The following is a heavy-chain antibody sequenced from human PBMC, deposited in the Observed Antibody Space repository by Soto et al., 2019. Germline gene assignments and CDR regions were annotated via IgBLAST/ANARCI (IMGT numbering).Heavy chain of an antibody. CDR3: ARDLYAQTGWFDP. J-gene: IGHJ5*02. D-gene: IGHD2-2*01. V-gene: IGHV3-23*01. CDR1: GFTFSSYA. Sequence: GGSLRLSCAASGFTFSSYAMSWVRQAPGKGLECVSTISGSGGTTYYADSVKGRFTISRDNAKNSLYLQMNSLRAEDTAVYYCARDLYAQTGWFDPWGQGTLVTVSS. CDR2: ISGSGGTT.